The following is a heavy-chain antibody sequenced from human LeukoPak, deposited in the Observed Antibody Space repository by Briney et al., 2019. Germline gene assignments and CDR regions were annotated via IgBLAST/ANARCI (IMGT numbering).Heavy chain of an antibody. CDR2: IYHGGST. CDR3: AREYYDILTGSTWFDP. Sequence: SQTLSLTCAVSGGSTSSGGYSWSWIRQPPGKGLEWIGYIYHGGSTHYNPSLKSRVTISVDRPKNQFSLKLRSVTAADTAVYYCAREYYDILTGSTWFDPWGQGTLVTVSS. V-gene: IGHV4-30-2*01. CDR1: GGSTSSGGYS. J-gene: IGHJ5*02. D-gene: IGHD3-9*01.